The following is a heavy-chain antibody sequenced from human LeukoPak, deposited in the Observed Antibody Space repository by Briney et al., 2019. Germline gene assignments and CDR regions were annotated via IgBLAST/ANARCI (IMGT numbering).Heavy chain of an antibody. CDR1: GGSISSSSYY. Sequence: SETLSLTCTVSGGSISSSSYYWGWIRQPPGQGLEWIGSIYYSGSTYYNPSLKSRVTISVDTSKNQFSLKLSSVTAADTAVYYCARVPNWNYGDYYYYMDVWGKGTTVTVSS. CDR2: IYYSGST. J-gene: IGHJ6*03. CDR3: ARVPNWNYGDYYYYMDV. V-gene: IGHV4-39*07. D-gene: IGHD1-7*01.